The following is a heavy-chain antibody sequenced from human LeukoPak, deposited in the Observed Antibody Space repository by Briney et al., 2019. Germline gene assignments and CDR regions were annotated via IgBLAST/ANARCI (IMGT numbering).Heavy chain of an antibody. CDR3: ARDSLDYGGWFDT. Sequence: PSETLSLTCTVSGGSISSYYWSWIRQPPGKELEWIAFTSYRGGTKYNPSLKSRATISVDTSENQVSLRVTSMTAADTAVYYCARDSLDYGGWFDTWGQGILVTVSS. CDR1: GGSISSYY. V-gene: IGHV4-59*01. CDR2: TSYRGGT. J-gene: IGHJ5*02. D-gene: IGHD4-23*01.